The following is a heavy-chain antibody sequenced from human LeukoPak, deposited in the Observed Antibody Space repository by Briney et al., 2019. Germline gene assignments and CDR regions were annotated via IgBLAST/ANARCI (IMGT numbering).Heavy chain of an antibody. V-gene: IGHV3-53*01. CDR2: IYSGDNT. Sequence: PSGGSLRLSCAASGFTVSSNYMSWVRQAPGKGLEWVSIIYSGDNTYYADSVKGRFTISRDNSKSTLYLQMNSLRAEDTAVYYCARGYNYGYVDYWGQGTLVTVSS. J-gene: IGHJ4*02. CDR1: GFTVSSNY. D-gene: IGHD5-18*01. CDR3: ARGYNYGYVDY.